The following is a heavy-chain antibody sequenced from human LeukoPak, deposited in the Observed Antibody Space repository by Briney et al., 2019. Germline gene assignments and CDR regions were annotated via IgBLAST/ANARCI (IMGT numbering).Heavy chain of an antibody. D-gene: IGHD6-13*01. CDR3: TLTDSSSWYLY. J-gene: IGHJ4*02. Sequence: GGSLRLSCAASGFTFSNAWMSWVRQAPGKGLEWVGRIKSKTDGGTTDYAAPVKGRFAISRDDSKNTLYLQMNSLKTEDTAVYYCTLTDSSSWYLYWGQGTLVTVSS. CDR1: GFTFSNAW. CDR2: IKSKTDGGTT. V-gene: IGHV3-15*01.